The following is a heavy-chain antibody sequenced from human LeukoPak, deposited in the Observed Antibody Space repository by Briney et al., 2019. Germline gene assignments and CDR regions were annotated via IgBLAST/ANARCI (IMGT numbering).Heavy chain of an antibody. CDR3: ARDGVYSSSSPDY. Sequence: GGSLRLSCAASGFTFSTYWMSWVRQAPGRGLEWVANIKQDGSAKYYVDSVKGRFTISRDNAKNSLYLQMNSLRAEDTAAYYCARDGVYSSSSPDYWGQGTLVTVSS. V-gene: IGHV3-7*01. CDR2: IKQDGSAK. CDR1: GFTFSTYW. J-gene: IGHJ4*02. D-gene: IGHD6-6*01.